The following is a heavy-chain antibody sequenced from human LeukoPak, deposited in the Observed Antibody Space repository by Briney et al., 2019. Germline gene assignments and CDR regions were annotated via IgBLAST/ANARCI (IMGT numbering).Heavy chain of an antibody. J-gene: IGHJ4*02. D-gene: IGHD3-22*01. CDR3: AREENYDSSGYGKLDY. V-gene: IGHV3-53*01. Sequence: GGSLRLSCAASGFTVSSNYMSWVRQAPGKGLEWVSVIYGGGSTKYADSVKGRFTTSRDNAKNTLYLQMNSLRAEDTAVYYCAREENYDSSGYGKLDYWGQGTLVTVSS. CDR1: GFTVSSNY. CDR2: IYGGGST.